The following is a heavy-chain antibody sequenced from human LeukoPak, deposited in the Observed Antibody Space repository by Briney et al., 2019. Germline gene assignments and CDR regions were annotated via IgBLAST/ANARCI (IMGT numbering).Heavy chain of an antibody. Sequence: SETLSLTCAVYGGSFSGYYWSWIRQPPGKGLEWIGEINHSGSTNYNPSLKSRVTISVDTSKNQFSLKLSSVTAADTAVYYCARASGWSFGYWGQGTLVTVSS. CDR2: INHSGST. D-gene: IGHD6-19*01. CDR1: GGSFSGYY. J-gene: IGHJ4*02. V-gene: IGHV4-34*01. CDR3: ARASGWSFGY.